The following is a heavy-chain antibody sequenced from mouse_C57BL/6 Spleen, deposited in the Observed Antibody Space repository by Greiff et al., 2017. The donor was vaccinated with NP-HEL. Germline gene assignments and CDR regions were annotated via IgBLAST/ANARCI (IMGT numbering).Heavy chain of an antibody. CDR3: ARGYPTDNAMGY. J-gene: IGHJ4*01. D-gene: IGHD2-14*01. Sequence: VQLQQSGAELVKPGASVKISRKASGYAFSSYWMNWVKQRPGKGLEWIGQIYPGDGDTNYNGKFKGKGTLTADKSSSTAYMQLSSLTSEDSAVYFCARGYPTDNAMGYWGQGTSVTVSS. V-gene: IGHV1-80*01. CDR1: GYAFSSYW. CDR2: IYPGDGDT.